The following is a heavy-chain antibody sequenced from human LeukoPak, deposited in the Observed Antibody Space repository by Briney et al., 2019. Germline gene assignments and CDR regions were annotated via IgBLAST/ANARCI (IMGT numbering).Heavy chain of an antibody. CDR1: GFTFSSYW. Sequence: GGSLRLSCAASGFTFSSYWMSWVRQAPGKGLEWVANIKQDGSEKYYVDSVKGRFTISRDNAKNSLYLQMNSLRAEDTAVYYCARKRYSSSSAPLFDYWGQGTLVTVSS. CDR2: IKQDGSEK. V-gene: IGHV3-7*01. J-gene: IGHJ4*02. CDR3: ARKRYSSSSAPLFDY. D-gene: IGHD6-13*01.